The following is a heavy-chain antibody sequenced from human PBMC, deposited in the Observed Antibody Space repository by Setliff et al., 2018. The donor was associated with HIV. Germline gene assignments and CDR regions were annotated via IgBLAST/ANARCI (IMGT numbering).Heavy chain of an antibody. CDR3: ARLYCSGGSCKRAEYFQH. V-gene: IGHV1-46*03. CDR1: GYTFTSYY. D-gene: IGHD2-15*01. J-gene: IGHJ1*01. Sequence: ASVKVSCKASGYTFTSYYMHWVRQAPGQGLEWMGIINPSGGSTSYAQKFQGRVTMTRDTSTSTVYMELISLRSEDTAVYYCARLYCSGGSCKRAEYFQHWGQGTLVTVSS. CDR2: INPSGGST.